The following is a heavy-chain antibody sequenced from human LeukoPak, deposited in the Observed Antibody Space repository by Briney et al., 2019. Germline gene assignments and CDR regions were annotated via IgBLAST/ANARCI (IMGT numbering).Heavy chain of an antibody. CDR2: ISYDGSNK. J-gene: IGHJ4*02. D-gene: IGHD3-16*02. V-gene: IGHV3-30-3*01. CDR3: ARVGGEYDYVWGSYRYSYFDY. Sequence: PGGSLRLSCAASGFTFSSYAMHWVRQAPGKALEWVAVISYDGSNKYYADSVKGRFTISRDNSKNTLYLQMNSLRAEDTAVYYCARVGGEYDYVWGSYRYSYFDYWGQGTLVTVSS. CDR1: GFTFSSYA.